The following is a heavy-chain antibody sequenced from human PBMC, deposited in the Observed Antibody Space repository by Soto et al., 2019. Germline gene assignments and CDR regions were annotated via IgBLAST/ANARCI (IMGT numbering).Heavy chain of an antibody. Sequence: QVQLVQSGAEVKKPGASVKVSCKASGYTFTSYAMHWVRQAPGQRLEWMGWINACNSNTQYSQKFLGILTITRDTSTSTAYIELSSLRCDDTALYYSERQAEVCYIYGYWGQGTLVTVSS. V-gene: IGHV1-3*01. CDR2: INACNSNT. J-gene: IGHJ4*02. CDR1: GYTFTSYA. D-gene: IGHD3-16*01. CDR3: ERQAEVCYIYGY.